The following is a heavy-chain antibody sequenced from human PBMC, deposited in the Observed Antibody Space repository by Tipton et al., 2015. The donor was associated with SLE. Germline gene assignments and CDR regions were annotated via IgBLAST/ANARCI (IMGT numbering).Heavy chain of an antibody. Sequence: SLRLSCAASGFIFDNFGMNWVRQVPGKGLEWVSGISWNSDNIGYADSVTGRFTIPRDNARNSLFLQMTSLRAEDTAVYYCARGPGGGSYGWFDPWGQGTLVTVSS. CDR2: ISWNSDNI. CDR1: GFIFDNFG. V-gene: IGHV3-9*01. D-gene: IGHD1-26*01. J-gene: IGHJ5*02. CDR3: ARGPGGGSYGWFDP.